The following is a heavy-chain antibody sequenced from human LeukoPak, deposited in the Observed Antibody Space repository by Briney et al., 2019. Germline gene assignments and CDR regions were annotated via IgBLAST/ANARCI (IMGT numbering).Heavy chain of an antibody. D-gene: IGHD5-12*01. Sequence: GGSLRLSCAASGFTFSNYLMSWVRQAPGKGLEWVAHINQDGSEEHYMDSVKARFIISRDNAKNSLSLQMDSLRAEDTAVYYCVRDGGVSGYDLLDYWGQGTLVTVPS. CDR3: VRDGGVSGYDLLDY. CDR1: GFTFSNYL. J-gene: IGHJ4*02. CDR2: INQDGSEE. V-gene: IGHV3-7*01.